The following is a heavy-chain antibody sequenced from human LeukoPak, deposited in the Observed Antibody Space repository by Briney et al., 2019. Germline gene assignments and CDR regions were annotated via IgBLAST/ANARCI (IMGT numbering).Heavy chain of an antibody. CDR3: ARDLIIKNRRGYSYAFDI. D-gene: IGHD5-18*01. CDR1: EFTFSSYW. Sequence: GGSLRLSCAASEFTFSSYWMNWVRQTPGKGLVWVSRINSDGSFTSCADSVKGRFTISRDNSDNTFYLQMNSLRAEDTAVYYCARDLIIKNRRGYSYAFDIWGQGTMVTVSS. J-gene: IGHJ3*02. V-gene: IGHV3-74*01. CDR2: INSDGSFT.